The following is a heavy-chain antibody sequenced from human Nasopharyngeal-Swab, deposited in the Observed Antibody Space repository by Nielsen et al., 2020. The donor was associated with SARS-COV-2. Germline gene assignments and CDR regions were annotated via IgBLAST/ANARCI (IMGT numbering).Heavy chain of an antibody. CDR1: GRSISSSSYY. D-gene: IGHD3-22*01. Sequence: PETLSLTCTLAGRSISSSSYYWGWIRQPPGKGREWIGRIYYSGSTYHNPSLKSRVTITVDTSKNQFSLKLSSVTAADTAVYYCARHKAITMIVVVIDSDAFDIWGQGTMVTVSS. CDR2: IYYSGST. V-gene: IGHV4-39*01. J-gene: IGHJ3*02. CDR3: ARHKAITMIVVVIDSDAFDI.